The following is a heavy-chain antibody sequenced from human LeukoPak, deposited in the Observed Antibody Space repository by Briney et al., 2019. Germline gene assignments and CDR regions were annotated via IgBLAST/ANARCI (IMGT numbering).Heavy chain of an antibody. CDR3: ARDPNSSSWFPDAFDI. CDR1: GFTFSNYG. Sequence: PGGSLRLSCATSGFTFSNYGMHWVRQAPGKGLEWVAFIRFDGSTKYYADSVKGRFTISRDNAKNSLYLQMNSLRAEDTAVYYCARDPNSSSWFPDAFDIWGQGTMVTVSS. J-gene: IGHJ3*02. D-gene: IGHD6-13*01. V-gene: IGHV3-30*02. CDR2: IRFDGSTK.